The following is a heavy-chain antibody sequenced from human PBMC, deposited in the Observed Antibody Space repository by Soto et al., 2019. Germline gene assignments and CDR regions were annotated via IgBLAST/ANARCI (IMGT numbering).Heavy chain of an antibody. CDR1: GGSISSSDYW. CDR2: IYYSGST. J-gene: IGHJ4*02. CDR3: ARQIGRGSWSLDH. Sequence: QLQLQESGPGLVKPAETLSLTCTVSGGSISSSDYWWGWIRQPPGKGLELIGSIYYSGSTHYIPSLKSRVIMSVDTSKNQFSLRLSSVTAADTAVYYCARQIGRGSWSLDHWGQGTLVTVSS. D-gene: IGHD6-13*01. V-gene: IGHV4-39*01.